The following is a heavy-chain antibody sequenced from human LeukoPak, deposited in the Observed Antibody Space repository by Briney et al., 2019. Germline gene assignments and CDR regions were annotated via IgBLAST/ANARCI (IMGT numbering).Heavy chain of an antibody. CDR3: AELGIAMIGGV. CDR1: GFTFSSYE. Sequence: PGGSLRLSCAASGFTFSSYEMNWVRQAPGKGLEWVSYISSSGSTIYYADSVKGRFTISRDNAKNSLYMQMNSLRAEDTAVYYCAELGIAMIGGVWGKGTTVTISS. J-gene: IGHJ6*04. D-gene: IGHD3-10*02. V-gene: IGHV3-48*03. CDR2: ISSSGSTI.